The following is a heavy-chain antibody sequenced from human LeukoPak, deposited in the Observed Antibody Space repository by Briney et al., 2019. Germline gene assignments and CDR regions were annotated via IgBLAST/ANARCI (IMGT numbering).Heavy chain of an antibody. CDR3: AKGIRDFSWLPSFDW. D-gene: IGHD3-9*01. V-gene: IGHV3-30*18. Sequence: GRSLRLSCAASGCTFSTYDMHWVRQAPGKGLEWVAVTSFDGSNQYYADSVKGRFTISRDNFKSTLFLQMNSLSPEDTAVYYCAKGIRDFSWLPSFDWWGQGILVTVSS. J-gene: IGHJ4*02. CDR1: GCTFSTYD. CDR2: TSFDGSNQ.